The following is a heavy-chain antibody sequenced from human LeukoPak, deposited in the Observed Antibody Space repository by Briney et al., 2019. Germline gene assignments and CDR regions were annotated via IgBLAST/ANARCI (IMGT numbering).Heavy chain of an antibody. D-gene: IGHD6-13*01. V-gene: IGHV4-59*08. J-gene: IGHJ4*02. CDR1: GGSINSYY. CDR3: ARSAGAAAHFDY. CDR2: IYYSGRT. Sequence: SETLSLTCTVSGGSINSYYWSWIRQPPGKGLEWIGYIYYSGRTNNNPSLKSRVTMSVDTSKNQFSLNLSSVTAADTAVYYCARSAGAAAHFDYWGQGTLVTVSP.